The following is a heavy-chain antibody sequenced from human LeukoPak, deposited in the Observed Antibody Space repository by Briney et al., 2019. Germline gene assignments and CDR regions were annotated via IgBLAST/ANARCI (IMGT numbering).Heavy chain of an antibody. CDR1: GFTFSTYN. V-gene: IGHV3-21*01. Sequence: GESLRLSCAASGFTFSTYNMNWVRQAPGKGLEWLSSITSSSSYIYYADSVKGRFTISRDNAKNSLYLQMNSLRDEDTAVYYCARDPYSGSYGDYYYYYMDVWGKGTTVTISS. CDR2: ITSSSSYI. CDR3: ARDPYSGSYGDYYYYYMDV. J-gene: IGHJ6*03. D-gene: IGHD1-26*01.